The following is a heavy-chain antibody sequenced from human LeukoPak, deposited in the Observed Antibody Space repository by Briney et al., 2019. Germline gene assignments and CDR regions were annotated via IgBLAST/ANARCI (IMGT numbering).Heavy chain of an antibody. CDR1: GFTFSSYE. CDR3: ARVGRSNKPGG. D-gene: IGHD1/OR15-1a*01. Sequence: PGGSLXLSCAASGFTFSSYEMNWVRQAPGKGLEWVSYISSSGGAIYYADYVKGRFIISRENGKNSLYLQMNRLRDEDTAVYYCARVGRSNKPGGWGQGTLVTVSS. V-gene: IGHV3-48*03. CDR2: ISSSGGAI. J-gene: IGHJ4*02.